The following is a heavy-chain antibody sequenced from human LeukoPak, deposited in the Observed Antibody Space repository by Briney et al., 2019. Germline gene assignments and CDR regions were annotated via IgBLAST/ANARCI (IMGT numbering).Heavy chain of an antibody. Sequence: PGGSLRLSCAASGFTFSSYGMHWVRQAPGKGLEWVAIIWYDGSNKYYADSVQGRFIISRDNSKNTLYLQMNSLRTGDTAVYYCAKADSSGWYNLDYWGQGTLVTVSS. V-gene: IGHV3-30*02. CDR2: IWYDGSNK. CDR1: GFTFSSYG. D-gene: IGHD6-19*01. CDR3: AKADSSGWYNLDY. J-gene: IGHJ4*02.